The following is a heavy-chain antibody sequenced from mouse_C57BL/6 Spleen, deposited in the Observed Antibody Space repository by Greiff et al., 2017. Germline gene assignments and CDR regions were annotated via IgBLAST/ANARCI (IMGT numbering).Heavy chain of an antibody. CDR3: ARANWDPY. J-gene: IGHJ3*01. Sequence: QVQLKESGAELMKPGASVKLSCKATGYTFTGYWIEWVKQRPGHGLEWIGEILPGSGSTNYNEQFKGKATFTADTSPNTAYMQLGSLTTEDAARYYCARANWDPYGGQGTLVTVSA. CDR1: GYTFTGYW. V-gene: IGHV1-9*01. CDR2: ILPGSGST. D-gene: IGHD4-1*01.